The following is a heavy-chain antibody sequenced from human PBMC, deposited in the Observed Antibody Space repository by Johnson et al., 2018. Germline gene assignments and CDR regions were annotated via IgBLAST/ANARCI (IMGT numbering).Heavy chain of an antibody. Sequence: QVQLQESGPGLVKPSEPLSLTCNVSGDSITNYYWTWIRQPPGKGLQWIGYVHYSGISNYNPPLKSRVTISGETSKNQFSLQPNSVTAADTAVYFCARIRTASYYYYGMAVWGQGTTVTVS. CDR1: GDSITNYY. CDR2: VHYSGIS. D-gene: IGHD5-18*01. CDR3: ARIRTASYYYYGMAV. V-gene: IGHV4-59*12. J-gene: IGHJ6*02.